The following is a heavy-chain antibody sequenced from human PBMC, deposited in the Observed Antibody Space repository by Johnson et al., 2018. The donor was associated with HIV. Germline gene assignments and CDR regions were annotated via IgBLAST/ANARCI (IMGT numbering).Heavy chain of an antibody. D-gene: IGHD3-22*01. CDR3: AREGITMIRVVIKGACDS. V-gene: IGHV3-20*04. J-gene: IGHJ3*02. CDR1: GFTFDNYG. CDR2: INWNGDST. Sequence: EQLVESGGTVVRPGGSLRLYCAASGFTFDNYGMSWVRQAPGKGLEWVSGINWNGDSTGYADSVKGRFTISRDNFKTTLLLQMDSLRTEATAVYYCAREGITMIRVVIKGACDSWGQGTIVTVSS.